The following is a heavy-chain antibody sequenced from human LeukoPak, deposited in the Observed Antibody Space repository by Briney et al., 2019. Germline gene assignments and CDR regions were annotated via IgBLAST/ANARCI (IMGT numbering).Heavy chain of an antibody. D-gene: IGHD3-22*01. V-gene: IGHV3-30*02. CDR3: AKDHYYDSSGYLDY. J-gene: IGHJ4*02. CDR2: IRYDGSNK. CDR1: GFTFSSYG. Sequence: GGSLRLSCAASGFTFSSYGMHWVRQAPGKGLEWVAFIRYDGSNKYYADSVKGRFTISRDNSKNTLYLQMNSLRAEDTAVYYCAKDHYYDSSGYLDYWGQGTLVTVS.